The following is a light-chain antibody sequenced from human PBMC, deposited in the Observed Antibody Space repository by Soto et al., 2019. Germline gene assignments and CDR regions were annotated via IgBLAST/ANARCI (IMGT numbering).Light chain of an antibody. CDR1: SSNIGAGYD. Sequence: QSVLTQPPSVSGAQGQRVTISCTGSSSNIGAGYDVHWYQQFPGRAPKLLIYANTNRPSGVPDRFSGSKSVTSASLAIAGLLAEDEADHYCQSYDSSLTVFGTGTKVTVL. CDR3: QSYDSSLTV. CDR2: ANT. V-gene: IGLV1-40*01. J-gene: IGLJ1*01.